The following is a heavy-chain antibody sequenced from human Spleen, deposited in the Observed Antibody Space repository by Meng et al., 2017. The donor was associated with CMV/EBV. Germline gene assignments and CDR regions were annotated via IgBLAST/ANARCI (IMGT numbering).Heavy chain of an antibody. CDR1: GFTFTNYA. V-gene: IGHV3-23*01. J-gene: IGHJ4*02. D-gene: IGHD3-3*01. Sequence: GESLKISCAASGFTFTNYAMRWVRQAPGKGLEWVSGVSYSGGSTYYADSVKGRFTISRVNSKNTLFLQLSSLRAEDTAVYYCAKAKFNDFWSGQNYFDSWGQGTLVTVSS. CDR3: AKAKFNDFWSGQNYFDS. CDR2: VSYSGGST.